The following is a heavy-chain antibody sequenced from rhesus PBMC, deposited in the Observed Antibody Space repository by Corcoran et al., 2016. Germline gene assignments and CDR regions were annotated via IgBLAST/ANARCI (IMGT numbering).Heavy chain of an antibody. V-gene: IGHV3-178*01. CDR1: GFTFSAYD. CDR2: ISNGGGRT. CDR3: VRAIGY. J-gene: IGHJ4*01. Sequence: EVRLVESGGGLAKPGGSLRLSCAASGFTFSAYDMDWVGQAPGKGLEWVSRISNGGGRTWYVDSVKDRFTISRENANNILYLQMDSLRAEDTAVYFCVRAIGYWGQGVLVTVSS.